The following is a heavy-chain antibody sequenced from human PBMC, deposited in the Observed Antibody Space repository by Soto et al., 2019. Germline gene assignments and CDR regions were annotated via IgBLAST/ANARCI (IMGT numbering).Heavy chain of an antibody. CDR1: GGTFSSYT. V-gene: IGHV1-69*02. D-gene: IGHD2-2*02. Sequence: QVQLVQSGAEVKKPGSSVKVSCKASGGTFSSYTISWVRQAPGQGLEWMGRIIPILGIANYAQKFQGRVTITADKSTSTAYMELSSMRSEDTAVYYCARGIVVVSAAINLYYYYNMDVWGQGTTVTVSS. CDR2: IIPILGIA. CDR3: ARGIVVVSAAINLYYYYNMDV. J-gene: IGHJ6*02.